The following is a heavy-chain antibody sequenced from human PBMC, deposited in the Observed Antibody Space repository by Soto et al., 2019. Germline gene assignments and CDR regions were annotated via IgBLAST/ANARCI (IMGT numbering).Heavy chain of an antibody. CDR1: GGSFSDHY. J-gene: IGHJ4*02. V-gene: IGHV4-34*01. Sequence: SETLSLTCAVYGGSFSDHYWSWLRQPPGKGLEWIGEINHSGSTKYNPSLESRVTVLVETSKNEFSLKMSSATAADTAVYYCAYCGGDCYTAFDYWGQGTLVTVSS. D-gene: IGHD2-21*02. CDR3: AYCGGDCYTAFDY. CDR2: INHSGST.